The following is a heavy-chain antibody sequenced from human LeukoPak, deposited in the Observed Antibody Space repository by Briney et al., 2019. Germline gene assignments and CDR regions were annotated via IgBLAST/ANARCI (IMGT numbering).Heavy chain of an antibody. V-gene: IGHV3-23*01. J-gene: IGHJ4*02. D-gene: IGHD6-13*01. CDR3: ARHSSSWLIDY. CDR1: GFTFSSYA. Sequence: GGSLRLSCAASGFTFSSYAMSWVRQAPGKGLEWVSGISGSGGSTYYADSVKGRFTISRDNSKNTLYLQMNSLRAEDTAVYYCARHSSSWLIDYWGQGALVTVSS. CDR2: ISGSGGST.